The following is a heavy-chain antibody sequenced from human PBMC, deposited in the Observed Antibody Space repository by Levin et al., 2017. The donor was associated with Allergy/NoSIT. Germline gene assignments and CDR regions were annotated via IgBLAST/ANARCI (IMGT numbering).Heavy chain of an antibody. Sequence: ASVKVSCKASGYTFTGYYMHWVRQAPGQGLEWMGRINPNSGGTNYAQKFQGRVTMTRDTSISTAYMELSRLRSDDTAVYYCARGKPARDIVVVVAADWPAFDIWGQGTMVTVSS. J-gene: IGHJ3*02. D-gene: IGHD2-15*01. CDR2: INPNSGGT. V-gene: IGHV1-2*06. CDR1: GYTFTGYY. CDR3: ARGKPARDIVVVVAADWPAFDI.